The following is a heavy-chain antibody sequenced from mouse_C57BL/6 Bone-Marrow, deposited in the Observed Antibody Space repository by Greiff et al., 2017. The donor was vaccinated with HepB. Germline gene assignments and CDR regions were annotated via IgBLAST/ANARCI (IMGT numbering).Heavy chain of an antibody. CDR2: ISNGGGST. Sequence: VQLKESGGGLVQPGGSLKLSCAASGFTFSDYYMYWVRQTPEKRLEWVAYISNGGGSTYYPDTVKGRFTISRDNAKNTLYLQMSRLKSEDTAMYYCARHGVYYFDYWGQGTTLTVSS. CDR3: ARHGVYYFDY. J-gene: IGHJ2*01. V-gene: IGHV5-12*01. CDR1: GFTFSDYY.